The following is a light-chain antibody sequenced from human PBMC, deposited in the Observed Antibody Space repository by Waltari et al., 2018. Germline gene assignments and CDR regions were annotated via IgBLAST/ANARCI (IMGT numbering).Light chain of an antibody. CDR3: QQYGSRWT. CDR1: QSIGDS. J-gene: IGKJ1*01. CDR2: KAS. V-gene: IGKV1-5*03. Sequence: DIQMTQSPSTLSASLGDRVTITCRASQSIGDSLAWYQQQPGKAPKLLVFKASTLERGVPSRFGGSGSGTEFTLTITSLQPDDVATYYCQQYGSRWTFGQGTKVEVK.